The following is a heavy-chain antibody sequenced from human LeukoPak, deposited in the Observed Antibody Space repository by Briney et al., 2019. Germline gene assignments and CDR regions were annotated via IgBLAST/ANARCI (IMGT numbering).Heavy chain of an antibody. CDR3: AKSGRFDN. V-gene: IGHV3-23*01. CDR2: VSSSGGNT. Sequence: PGGSLRLSCVASGFIFDRFGMSWVRQAPGKGPEWVSSVSSSGGNTYYADSVRGRFTISRDSSKNMVFMEMNSLRADDTAVYYCAKSGRFDNWGQGTLVTVSS. J-gene: IGHJ5*02. CDR1: GFIFDRFG.